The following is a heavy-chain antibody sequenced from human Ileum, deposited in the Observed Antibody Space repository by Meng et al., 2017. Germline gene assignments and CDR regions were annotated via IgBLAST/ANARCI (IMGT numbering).Heavy chain of an antibody. D-gene: IGHD3-22*01. CDR3: ATSNDRDVYYLGY. Sequence: VPLRAPGARLVTPSGTLSLTCAVSGTWGSWVRQPPGKGLEWIGEIFQSGRTNYNPSLKSRVTISIDKSKSQISLQLSAVTAADTAVYSCATSNDRDVYYLGYWGQGTLVTVSS. J-gene: IGHJ4*02. V-gene: IGHV4-4*02. CDR1: GTW. CDR2: IFQSGRT.